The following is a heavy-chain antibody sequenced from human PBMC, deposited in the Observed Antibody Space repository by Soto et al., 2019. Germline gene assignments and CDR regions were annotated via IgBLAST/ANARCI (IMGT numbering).Heavy chain of an antibody. Sequence: QLQLQESGPGLVKPSETLSLTCTVSGGSISSSSYYWGWIRQPPGKGLEWIGSIYYSGSTYYNPYIQSRVAIAVDTSKNQFSLKLSSVTAADTAVYYCARRTAVAGGVDYWGQGTLVTVSS. CDR2: IYYSGST. CDR1: GGSISSSSYY. CDR3: ARRTAVAGGVDY. D-gene: IGHD6-19*01. V-gene: IGHV4-39*01. J-gene: IGHJ4*02.